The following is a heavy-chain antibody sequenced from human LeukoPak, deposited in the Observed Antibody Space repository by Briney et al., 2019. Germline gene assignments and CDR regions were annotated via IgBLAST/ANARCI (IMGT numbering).Heavy chain of an antibody. D-gene: IGHD6-25*01. V-gene: IGHV5-51*01. CDR2: IYPGDSDN. CDR3: ARHIYSSVRLNWFDR. J-gene: IGHJ5*02. Sequence: KVSCKASGYSFTSYWIGWVRQMPGKGLEWMGIIYPGDSDNRYSTSFQGLVTISADKSISTAYLQWSGLKASDTAMYYCARHIYSSVRLNWFDRWGQGTLVTVSS. CDR1: GYSFTSYW.